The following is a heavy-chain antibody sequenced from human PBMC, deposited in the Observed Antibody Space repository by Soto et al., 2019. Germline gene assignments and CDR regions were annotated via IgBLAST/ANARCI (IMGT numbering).Heavy chain of an antibody. J-gene: IGHJ3*02. D-gene: IGHD2-21*02. CDR1: GFTFSSYA. V-gene: IGHV3-64D*06. CDR3: VKVVVVTAIADAFDI. Sequence: GGSLRLSCSASGFTFSSYAMHWVRQAPGKGLEYVSAISSNGGSTYYADSVKGRFTISRDNSKNTLYLQMGSLRAEDTAVYYWVKVVVVTAIADAFDIWGQGTMVTVSS. CDR2: ISSNGGST.